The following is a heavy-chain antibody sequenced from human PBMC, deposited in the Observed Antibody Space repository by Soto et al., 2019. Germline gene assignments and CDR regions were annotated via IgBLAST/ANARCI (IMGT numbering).Heavy chain of an antibody. D-gene: IGHD5-12*01. CDR2: ISYDGSNE. V-gene: IGHV3-30*18. Sequence: QVQLVESGGGVVQPGRSLRLSCAASGFAFSSYGMHWVRQAPGKGLEWVAFISYDGSNEYYADAVKGRFTISRDNSKNTLYLQMTRLRAEDTAVYYCAKAGGIVATIDYWGQGTLVTVSS. CDR1: GFAFSSYG. CDR3: AKAGGIVATIDY. J-gene: IGHJ4*02.